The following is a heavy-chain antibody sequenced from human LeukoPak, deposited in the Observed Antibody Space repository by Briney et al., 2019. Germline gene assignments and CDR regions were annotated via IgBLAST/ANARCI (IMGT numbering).Heavy chain of an antibody. CDR1: GYTFTSYG. CDR2: IWYDGSNK. D-gene: IGHD4-23*01. V-gene: IGHV3-33*01. J-gene: IGHJ4*02. Sequence: SCKASGYTFTSYGMHWVRQAPGKGLEWVAVIWYDGSNKYYADSVKGRFTISRDNSKNTLYLQMNSLRAEDTAVYYCARDMDGGNSGIDYWGQGTLVTVSS. CDR3: ARDMDGGNSGIDY.